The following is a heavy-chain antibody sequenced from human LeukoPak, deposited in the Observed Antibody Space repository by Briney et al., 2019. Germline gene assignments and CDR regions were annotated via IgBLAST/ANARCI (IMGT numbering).Heavy chain of an antibody. CDR3: ARAYKDRSLAGKKEFFQH. CDR1: GFTFDNYA. CDR2: ISWNSGTI. V-gene: IGHV3-9*01. Sequence: HTGRSLRLSCAASGFTFDNYAMNWVRQVPGKGLEWISLISWNSGTIGYADSVKGRFTISRDNANNFLYLQMNSLRAEDTALYYCARAYKDRSLAGKKEFFQHWGQGTLVTASS. J-gene: IGHJ1*01. D-gene: IGHD6-19*01.